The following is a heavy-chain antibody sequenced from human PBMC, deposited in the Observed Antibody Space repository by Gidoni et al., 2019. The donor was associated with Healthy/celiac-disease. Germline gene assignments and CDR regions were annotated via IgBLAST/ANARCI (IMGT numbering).Heavy chain of an antibody. CDR3: ARGGYCSSTSCPPTDY. V-gene: IGHV1-69*01. CDR2: IIHIFCTA. D-gene: IGHD2-2*03. Sequence: QLQLVQSGAEVKKPGSSVKVSCRASGRTFSSYAISWVRQALGQGLEWMGGIIHIFCTANYAQQFQGRVTITADESTSPAYMELGSLRSEDTAVYYCARGGYCSSTSCPPTDYWGQGTLVTVSS. J-gene: IGHJ4*02. CDR1: GRTFSSYA.